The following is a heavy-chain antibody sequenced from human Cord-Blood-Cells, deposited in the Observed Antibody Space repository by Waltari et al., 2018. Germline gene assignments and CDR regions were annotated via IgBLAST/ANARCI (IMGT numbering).Heavy chain of an antibody. V-gene: IGHV1-69*01. CDR3: ARVGSTVTTNDAFDI. J-gene: IGHJ3*02. Sequence: QVQLVQSGAEVKKPGSSAKVSCKASGGTSSSYAISWVRQAGGQGLEWMGGIIPIFGTANYAQKFQGRVTITADESTSTAYMELSSLRSEDTAVYYCARVGSTVTTNDAFDIWGQGTMVTVSS. CDR1: GGTSSSYA. D-gene: IGHD4-4*01. CDR2: IIPIFGTA.